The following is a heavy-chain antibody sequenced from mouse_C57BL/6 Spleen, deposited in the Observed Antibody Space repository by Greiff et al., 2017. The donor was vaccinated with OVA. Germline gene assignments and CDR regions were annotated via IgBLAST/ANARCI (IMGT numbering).Heavy chain of an antibody. V-gene: IGHV5-17*01. CDR2: ISSGSSTI. CDR3: ARRLITTVVATDYAMDY. J-gene: IGHJ4*01. Sequence: EVQGVESGGGLVKPGGSLKLSCAASGFTFSDYGMHWVRQAPEKGLEWVAYISSGSSTIYYADTVKGRFTISRDNAKNTLFLQMTSLRSEDTAMYYCARRLITTVVATDYAMDYWGQGTSVTVSS. CDR1: GFTFSDYG. D-gene: IGHD1-1*01.